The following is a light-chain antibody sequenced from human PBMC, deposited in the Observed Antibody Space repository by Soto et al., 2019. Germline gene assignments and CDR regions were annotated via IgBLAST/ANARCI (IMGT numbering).Light chain of an antibody. CDR2: GAS. J-gene: IGKJ2*01. CDR3: QQYESWPYT. Sequence: EIVMTQSPVTLSVSPGERATLSCRASQSVRSNLAWYQQRRGRAPRLLIYGASTRATGIPARFSVSGYGTEFTLTISSLQSEDFAVYYCQQYESWPYTFGQGTKLEIK. V-gene: IGKV3-15*01. CDR1: QSVRSN.